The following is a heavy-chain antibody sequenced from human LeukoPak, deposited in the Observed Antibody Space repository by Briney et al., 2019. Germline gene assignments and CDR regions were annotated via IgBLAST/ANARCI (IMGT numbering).Heavy chain of an antibody. CDR3: ARGPQYSGRIDY. V-gene: IGHV3-30-3*01. J-gene: IGHJ4*02. CDR2: ISYDGSNE. CDR1: GFTFSSYT. D-gene: IGHD1-26*01. Sequence: GGSLRLSCAASGFTFSSYTMHWVRQAPGKGLEWEAVISYDGSNEYYEDSVKGRFTISRDSSRTTLYLQMISLRAEDTAVYYCARGPQYSGRIDYWGQGTLVTVSS.